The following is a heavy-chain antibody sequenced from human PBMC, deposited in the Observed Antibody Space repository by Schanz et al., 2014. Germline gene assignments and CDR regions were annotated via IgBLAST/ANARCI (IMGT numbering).Heavy chain of an antibody. CDR2: INQDGSEK. CDR1: GFTFSSYC. Sequence: VQLVESGGGVVQPGRSLRLSCAASGFTFSSYCINWVRQAPGKGLEWVANINQDGSEKYYVDSVKGRFTISRDNAKNSLYLQMNGLRAEDTAVYYCASPPISVAGRLADYWGQGILVAVSS. CDR3: ASPPISVAGRLADY. J-gene: IGHJ4*02. D-gene: IGHD6-19*01. V-gene: IGHV3-7*01.